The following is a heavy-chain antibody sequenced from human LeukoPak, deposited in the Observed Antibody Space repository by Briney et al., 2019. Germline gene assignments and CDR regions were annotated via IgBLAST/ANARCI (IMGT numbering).Heavy chain of an antibody. J-gene: IGHJ4*02. CDR1: GVSISSYS. CDR2: IHYSGST. Sequence: SETLSLACTVSGVSISSYSWSWIRQPPGKGLEWVGYIHYSGSTNHNPSLKGRVTISVDTSKNQFSLKLSSVTAADTAVYYCAGGDYYSTPFDYWGQGTPVTVSS. V-gene: IGHV4-59*01. D-gene: IGHD3-10*01. CDR3: AGGDYYSTPFDY.